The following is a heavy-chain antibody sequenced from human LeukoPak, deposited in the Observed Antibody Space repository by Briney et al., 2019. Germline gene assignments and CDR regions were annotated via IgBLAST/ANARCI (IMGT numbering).Heavy chain of an antibody. CDR2: ISYDGSKT. D-gene: IGHD3-3*01. CDR1: GFTFRSYD. V-gene: IGHV3-30*18. J-gene: IGHJ3*02. CDR3: AKSLSDTGRTRFDAFDI. Sequence: QPGRSLRLSCAASGFTFRSYDMHWVRQAPGKGLEWVALISYDGSKTHYGGSVKGRFTISRDNSKNTLYLQMNSLRVEDTAVYYCAKSLSDTGRTRFDAFDIWGQGTMVTVSS.